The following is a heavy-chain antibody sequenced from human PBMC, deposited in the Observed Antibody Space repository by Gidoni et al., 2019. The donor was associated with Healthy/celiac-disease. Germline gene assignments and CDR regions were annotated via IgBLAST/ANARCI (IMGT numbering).Heavy chain of an antibody. CDR2: ISSSGSTI. CDR3: ARDARLGLGWYFDL. J-gene: IGHJ2*01. V-gene: IGHV3-11*01. D-gene: IGHD6-19*01. Sequence: QVQLVASGGGLVKPGGSLRLSCAASGFTFRDYYMRWIRQAPGKGLEWVSYISSSGSTIYYADSVKGRFTISRDNAKNSLYLQMNSLRAEDTAVYYCARDARLGLGWYFDLWGRGTLVTVSS. CDR1: GFTFRDYY.